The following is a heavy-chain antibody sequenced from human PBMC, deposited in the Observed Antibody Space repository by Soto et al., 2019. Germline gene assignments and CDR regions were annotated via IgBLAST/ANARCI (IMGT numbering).Heavy chain of an antibody. V-gene: IGHV3-33*01. Sequence: QVQLVESGGGVVQPGRSLRLSCAASGFTFSSYGMHWVRQAPGKGLEWVAVIWYDGSNKYYADSVKGRFTISRDNSKNTLYLQMNSLRAEDTAVYYCARDGGVVVVAATFDYWGQGTLVTVSS. D-gene: IGHD2-15*01. CDR3: ARDGGVVVVAATFDY. J-gene: IGHJ4*02. CDR2: IWYDGSNK. CDR1: GFTFSSYG.